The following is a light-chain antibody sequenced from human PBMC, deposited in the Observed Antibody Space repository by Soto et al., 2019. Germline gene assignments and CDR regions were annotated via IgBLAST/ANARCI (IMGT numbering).Light chain of an antibody. CDR1: QSVSSY. Sequence: EIVLTQSPATLSLSPGERATLSCRASQSVSSYLVWYQQKPGQAPRLLIYDASNRATGIPARFSGSGSGTDFTLTISSLEPEDFAVYYCQQRSNWPPGFGPGTKVDIK. CDR2: DAS. J-gene: IGKJ3*01. V-gene: IGKV3-11*01. CDR3: QQRSNWPPG.